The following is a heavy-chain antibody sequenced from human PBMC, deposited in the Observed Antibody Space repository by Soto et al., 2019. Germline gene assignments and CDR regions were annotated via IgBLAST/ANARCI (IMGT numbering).Heavy chain of an antibody. CDR3: AKNRGLQYYFDY. CDR2: ISGSGDNT. Sequence: EVQLLESGGGLVQPGGSLRLSCAASGFTFDSYAMNWVRQAPGKGLEWVSTISGSGDNTYYADSVKGRFTISGDNSKNMMYLQMNSLRAEDTAVYYCAKNRGLQYYFDYWGQGTLVTVSS. V-gene: IGHV3-23*01. CDR1: GFTFDSYA. J-gene: IGHJ4*02.